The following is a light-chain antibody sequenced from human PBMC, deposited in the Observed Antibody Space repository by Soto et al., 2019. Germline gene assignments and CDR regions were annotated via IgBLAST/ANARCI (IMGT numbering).Light chain of an antibody. J-gene: IGKJ4*01. Sequence: ILMTQSPSSLSAFVGDTVTITCRASQALSNYLAWYQQKPGKAPDLLIYSASTLQSGVPSRFSGSGSETEFSLTIRALQPEDFATYYCQQLSRYPLTFGGGTKVDIK. CDR3: QQLSRYPLT. CDR1: QALSNY. CDR2: SAS. V-gene: IGKV1-9*01.